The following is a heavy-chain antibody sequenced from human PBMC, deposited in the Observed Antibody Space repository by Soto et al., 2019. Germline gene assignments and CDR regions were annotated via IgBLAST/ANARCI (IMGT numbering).Heavy chain of an antibody. CDR1: GGTFSSYA. CDR2: IIPIFGTA. CDR3: ASIETYYYDSSGYYPMDY. V-gene: IGHV1-69*13. Sequence: ASVKVSCKASGGTFSSYAISWVRQAPGQGLEWMGGIIPIFGTANYAQKFQGRVTITADESTSTAYMELSSLRSEDTAVYYCASIETYYYDSSGYYPMDYWGQGTLVTVS. D-gene: IGHD3-22*01. J-gene: IGHJ4*02.